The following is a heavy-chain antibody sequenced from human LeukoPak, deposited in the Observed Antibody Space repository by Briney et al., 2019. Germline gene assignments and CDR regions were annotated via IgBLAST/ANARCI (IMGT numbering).Heavy chain of an antibody. CDR3: VKARGIQLWLPGDY. J-gene: IGHJ4*02. CDR2: ISSNGGST. D-gene: IGHD5-18*01. V-gene: IGHV3-64D*09. CDR1: GFTFSSYG. Sequence: GGSLRLSCAASGFTFSSYGMHWVRQAPGKGLEYVSAISSNGGSTYYGDSVKGRFTISRDNSKNTLYLQMSSLRAEDTAVYYCVKARGIQLWLPGDYWGQGTLVTVSS.